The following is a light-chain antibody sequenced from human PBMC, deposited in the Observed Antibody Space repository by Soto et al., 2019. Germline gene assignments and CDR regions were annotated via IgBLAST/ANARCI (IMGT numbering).Light chain of an antibody. CDR3: SSYTSSNTLI. CDR2: EVT. Sequence: LIQPASVSGSRGQSITISCTGASSDVGGYNYVSWYQQFPGRAPKVMIYEVTNRPSGVSNRFSGSKSGNTASLTISGLQAEDEADYYCSSYTSSNTLIFGGGTKVTVL. CDR1: SSDVGGYNY. J-gene: IGLJ2*01. V-gene: IGLV2-14*01.